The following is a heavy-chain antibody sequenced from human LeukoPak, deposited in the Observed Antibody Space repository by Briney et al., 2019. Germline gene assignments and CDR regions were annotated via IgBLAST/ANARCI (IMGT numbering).Heavy chain of an antibody. J-gene: IGHJ5*02. Sequence: GGSLRLSCAASGFAFSTYWMSWVRQAPGKGLEWVANIKQDGSEKYYVDSVKGRFTISRDNAKNSLYLQMNSLRAEDTAVYYCAHGDYGGQAYNWFDPWGQGTLVTVSS. V-gene: IGHV3-7*01. CDR1: GFAFSTYW. CDR3: AHGDYGGQAYNWFDP. D-gene: IGHD4-17*01. CDR2: IKQDGSEK.